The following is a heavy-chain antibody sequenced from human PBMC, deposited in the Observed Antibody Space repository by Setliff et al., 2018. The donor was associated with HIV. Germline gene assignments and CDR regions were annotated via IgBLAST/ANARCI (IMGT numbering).Heavy chain of an antibody. CDR1: GHTFTNYD. D-gene: IGHD3-10*01. Sequence: ASVKVSCKPPGHTFTNYDIHWTRRAPGQGLEWMGWMNPNSGVSGYALKFHDRVTMTRDTSITTLYMELSSLTSEDTAVYYCARGKGVGGVIITGGLDVGGQGTTVTVSS. CDR3: ARGKGVGGVIITGGLDV. V-gene: IGHV1-8*01. J-gene: IGHJ6*02. CDR2: MNPNSGVS.